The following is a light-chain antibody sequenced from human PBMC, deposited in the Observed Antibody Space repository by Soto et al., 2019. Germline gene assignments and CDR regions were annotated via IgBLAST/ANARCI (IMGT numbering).Light chain of an antibody. CDR3: QHWTDYSWT. CDR2: NTS. CDR1: QSLNMW. J-gene: IGKJ1*01. Sequence: DIHMTQSPSTLSASVGDRVTITCRASQSLNMWLAWYQQKPGKAPNLLIYNTSTLESGVPSRFSRSGSGTECTLTISSLQPDDFATYYCQHWTDYSWTFGQGTKGEVK. V-gene: IGKV1-5*03.